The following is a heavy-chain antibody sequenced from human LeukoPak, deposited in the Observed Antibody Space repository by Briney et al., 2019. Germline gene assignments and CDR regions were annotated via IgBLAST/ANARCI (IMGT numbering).Heavy chain of an antibody. CDR3: IRSRSGSYGYFDY. CDR1: GFTFSNYW. V-gene: IGHV3-74*01. CDR2: ISPDRSST. Sequence: KSGETLRLSCAASGFTFSNYWMHWVRQAPGKGLVWVSRISPDRSSTSYGDSVKGRFTISRDNAKNTVYLQMNSLRAEDTAVYYCIRSRSGSYGYFDYWGQGTLVTVSS. J-gene: IGHJ4*02. D-gene: IGHD3-10*01.